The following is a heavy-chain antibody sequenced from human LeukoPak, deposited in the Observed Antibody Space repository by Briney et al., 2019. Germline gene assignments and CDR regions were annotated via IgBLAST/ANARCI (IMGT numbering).Heavy chain of an antibody. CDR3: ARDYGGSSPFDY. Sequence: GGSLRLSCAASGFTFSNYWMTWVRQAPGKGLEWVANFKQDVSEKYYVDSVKGRFTISRDNAKNSLYLQMNSLRAEDTAVYYCARDYGGSSPFDYWGQGTLVTVSS. V-gene: IGHV3-7*01. CDR1: GFTFSNYW. D-gene: IGHD4-23*01. CDR2: FKQDVSEK. J-gene: IGHJ4*02.